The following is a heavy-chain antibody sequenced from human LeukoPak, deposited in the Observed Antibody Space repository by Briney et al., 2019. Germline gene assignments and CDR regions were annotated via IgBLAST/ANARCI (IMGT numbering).Heavy chain of an antibody. CDR2: IIPFYSAT. J-gene: IGHJ4*02. V-gene: IGHV1-69*13. CDR1: GGSLSTYA. D-gene: IGHD2-15*01. CDR3: ARMVGYAYSDY. Sequence: SVKVSCKASGGSLSTYAINWVRQVPGRGLEWMGGIIPFYSATDYAQKLQGRVTITADESTNTAYMELNSLTAKDTAVYYCARMVGYAYSDYWGQGTLVTVSS.